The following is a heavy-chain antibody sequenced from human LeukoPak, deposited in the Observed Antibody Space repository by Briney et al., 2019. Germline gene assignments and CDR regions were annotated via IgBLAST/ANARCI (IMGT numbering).Heavy chain of an antibody. CDR3: AKWGDYDVLTGYYDSDY. CDR2: VSGRDTST. CDR1: GFTFSNYA. D-gene: IGHD3-9*01. Sequence: GRSLRLSCAASGFTFSNYAMSWVRQAPGKGLEWVSAVSGRDTSTYYTDSVKGRFTISRDNSKNTLYLQMNSLSAEDTAISYCAKWGDYDVLTGYYDSDYWGQGTLVTVSS. J-gene: IGHJ4*02. V-gene: IGHV3-23*01.